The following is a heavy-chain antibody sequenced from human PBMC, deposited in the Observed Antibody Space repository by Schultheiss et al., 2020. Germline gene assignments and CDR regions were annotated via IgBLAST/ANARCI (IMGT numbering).Heavy chain of an antibody. D-gene: IGHD5-12*01. V-gene: IGHV1-18*04. J-gene: IGHJ6*02. CDR3: AALSGYDTNYYYYYGMDV. CDR2: ISAYNGNT. CDR1: GYTFTSYG. Sequence: ASVKVSCKASGYTFTSYGISWVRQAPGQGLEWMGWISAYNGNTNYAQKLQGRVTMTTDTSTSTAYMELSSLRSEDTAVYYCAALSGYDTNYYYYYGMDVWGQGTTVTVSS.